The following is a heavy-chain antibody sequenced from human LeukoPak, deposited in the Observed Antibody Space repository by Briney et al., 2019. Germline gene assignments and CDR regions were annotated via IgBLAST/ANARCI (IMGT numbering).Heavy chain of an antibody. CDR2: ISYDGSNK. J-gene: IGHJ6*03. CDR3: AKDQVKGSGYYFARYMDV. CDR1: GFTFSSYA. D-gene: IGHD3-22*01. Sequence: GRSLRLSCAASGFTFSSYAMHWVRQAPGKGLEWVAVISYDGSNKYYADSVKGRFTISRDNSKNTLYLQMNSLRAEDTAVYYCAKDQVKGSGYYFARYMDVWGKGTTVTVSS. V-gene: IGHV3-30-3*01.